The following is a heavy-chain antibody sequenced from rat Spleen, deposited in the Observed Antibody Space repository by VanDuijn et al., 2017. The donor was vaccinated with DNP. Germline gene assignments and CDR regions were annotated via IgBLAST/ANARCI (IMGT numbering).Heavy chain of an antibody. J-gene: IGHJ3*01. CDR2: IWNTGGT. V-gene: IGHV2-41*01. CDR1: GFSLTIYN. Sequence: QVQLKESGPGLVQPSQTLSLTCTVAGFSLTIYNLHWVRQPPGKGLEWMGVIWNTGGTRYNSALRSRLTITKDTSKSQVFLKMHSLQIEDTATYYCAGSPESSYIYLPWAYWGQGTLVTVSS. CDR3: AGSPESSYIYLPWAY. D-gene: IGHD1-2*01.